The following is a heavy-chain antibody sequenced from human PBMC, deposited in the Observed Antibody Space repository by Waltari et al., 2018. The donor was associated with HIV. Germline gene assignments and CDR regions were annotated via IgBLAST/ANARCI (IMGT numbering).Heavy chain of an antibody. CDR1: GGSLSGYS. D-gene: IGHD3-10*01. Sequence: VQLQQWGAGLLKPSGTLSLTCAVYGGSLSGYSWIWIRPPPEKGLEWIAEINHRGSTNYNPSLKSRVTISIDTSKKQFSLKLTSVTAADTAVYYCARTGIEDYYYYGMDVWGQGTTVTVSS. CDR2: INHRGST. CDR3: ARTGIEDYYYYGMDV. J-gene: IGHJ6*02. V-gene: IGHV4-34*01.